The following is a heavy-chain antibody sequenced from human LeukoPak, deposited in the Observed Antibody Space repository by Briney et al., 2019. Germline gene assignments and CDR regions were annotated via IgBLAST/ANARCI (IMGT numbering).Heavy chain of an antibody. Sequence: KPSETLSLTCAVYGGSFSGYYWSWIRQPPGKGLEWIGEINHSGSTNYNPSLKSRVTISVDTSKNQFSLKLSSVTAADTAVYYCARTYSSSFYYYYYMDVWGKGTTVTVSS. V-gene: IGHV4-34*01. CDR3: ARTYSSSFYYYYYMDV. J-gene: IGHJ6*03. D-gene: IGHD6-6*01. CDR2: INHSGST. CDR1: GGSFSGYY.